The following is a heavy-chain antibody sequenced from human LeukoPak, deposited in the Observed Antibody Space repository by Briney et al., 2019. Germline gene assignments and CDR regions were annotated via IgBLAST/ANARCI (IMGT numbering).Heavy chain of an antibody. CDR1: GYSINSGYY. V-gene: IGHV4-38-2*02. CDR2: IYHSGTT. D-gene: IGHD5-18*01. Sequence: SETLSLTCTVSGYSINSGYYWGWIRQPPGKGLEWIGIIYHSGTTYSNPSLKSRVTISVDTSKNQFSLKLSSVTAEDTAVYYCARGAYSYVGYFDYWGQGTLVTVSS. CDR3: ARGAYSYVGYFDY. J-gene: IGHJ4*02.